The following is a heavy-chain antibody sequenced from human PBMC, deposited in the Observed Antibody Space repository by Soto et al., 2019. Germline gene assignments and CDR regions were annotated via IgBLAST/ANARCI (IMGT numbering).Heavy chain of an antibody. CDR2: IVVGSGNA. J-gene: IGHJ5*02. D-gene: IGHD2-21*02. V-gene: IGHV1-58*01. CDR3: AAEGYCGGDCYSGFDP. CDR1: GFTFTSSA. Sequence: ASVKVSFKASGFTFTSSAVQWVRQARGQRLEWIGWIVVGSGNANYAQKFQERVTITRDMSTSTAYMELSSLRSEDTAVYYCAAEGYCGGDCYSGFDPWGQGTLVTVSS.